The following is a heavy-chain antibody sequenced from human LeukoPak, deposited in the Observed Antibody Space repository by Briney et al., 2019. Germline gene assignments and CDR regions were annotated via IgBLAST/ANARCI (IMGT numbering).Heavy chain of an antibody. V-gene: IGHV3-21*01. CDR2: ITSSSSYI. Sequence: GGSLRLSCAASGFTFSSYSMNWVRQAPGKGLEWVSSITSSSSYIYYADSVKGRFTISRDNAKNSLYLQMNSLRAEDTAVYYCAKDLGFGELFSAFDIWGQGTMVTVSS. CDR1: GFTFSSYS. CDR3: AKDLGFGELFSAFDI. D-gene: IGHD3-10*01. J-gene: IGHJ3*02.